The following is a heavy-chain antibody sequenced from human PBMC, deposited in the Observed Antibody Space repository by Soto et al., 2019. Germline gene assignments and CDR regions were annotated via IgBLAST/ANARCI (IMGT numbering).Heavy chain of an antibody. CDR3: ANDYGDYNYYYYYMDV. J-gene: IGHJ6*03. D-gene: IGHD4-17*01. Sequence: GGSLRLSCAASGFTFSSYAMSWVRQAPGKGLEWVSAISGSGGSTYFADSVKGRFTISRDNSKNTLYLQMNSLGAEDTAVYYCANDYGDYNYYYYYMDVWGKGTTVTVSS. CDR1: GFTFSSYA. V-gene: IGHV3-23*01. CDR2: ISGSGGST.